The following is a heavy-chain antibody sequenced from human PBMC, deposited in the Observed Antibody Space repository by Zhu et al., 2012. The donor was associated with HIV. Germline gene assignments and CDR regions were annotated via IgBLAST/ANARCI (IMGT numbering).Heavy chain of an antibody. CDR3: AKDHIADYYFDY. V-gene: IGHV3-23*01. Sequence: EVQLLESGGGLVQPGGSLRLSCAASGFTFSSSAMSWVRQAPGKGLEWVSAISGSGGSTYYADSVKGRFTISRDNSKNTLYLQMNSLRAEDTAVYYCAKDHIADYYFDYWGQGTLVTVSS. J-gene: IGHJ4*02. CDR2: ISGSGGST. CDR1: GFTFSSSA. D-gene: IGHD6-13*01.